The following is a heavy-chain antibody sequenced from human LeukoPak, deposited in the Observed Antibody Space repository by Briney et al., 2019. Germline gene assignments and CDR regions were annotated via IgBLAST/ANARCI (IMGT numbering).Heavy chain of an antibody. CDR2: INHSGST. V-gene: IGHV4-34*01. CDR3: ARRKIQRWFDP. J-gene: IGHJ5*02. D-gene: IGHD5-18*01. CDR1: GGSFSGYY. Sequence: NTSETLSLTCAVYGGSFSGYYWSWIRQPPGKGLEWIGEINHSGSTNYNPSLKSRVTISVDTSKNQFSLKLSSVTAADTAVYYCARRKIQRWFDPWGQGTLVTVSS.